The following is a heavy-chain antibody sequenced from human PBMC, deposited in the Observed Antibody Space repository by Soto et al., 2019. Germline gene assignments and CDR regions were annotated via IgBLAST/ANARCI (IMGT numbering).Heavy chain of an antibody. V-gene: IGHV4-30-2*01. CDR2: IYHSGNT. CDR3: ASNVGADDALDV. D-gene: IGHD2-15*01. CDR1: GGSISSGGYS. J-gene: IGHJ3*01. Sequence: QLQLQESGSGLVKPSQTLSLTCAVSGGSISSGGYSWTWIRQPPGKGLEWIGYIYHSGNTYYNPSLTIRVSISGDRCKILFTLNLSSVTAADTAVYYCASNVGADDALDVWGQGTMVTVSS.